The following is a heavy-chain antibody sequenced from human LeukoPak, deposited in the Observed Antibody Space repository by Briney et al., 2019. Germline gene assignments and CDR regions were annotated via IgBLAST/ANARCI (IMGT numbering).Heavy chain of an antibody. Sequence: PGGSLRLSCAASGFTFSTYGMTWVRQAPGKGLEWVSAISGSGSSTYYADSVKGRFTISRDNSKNTLYLQMNSLRAEDTAVYYCAKWGYYYGSGSYYTGSYYYYYMDVWGKGTTVTISS. CDR3: AKWGYYYGSGSYYTGSYYYYYMDV. CDR2: ISGSGSST. V-gene: IGHV3-23*01. D-gene: IGHD3-10*01. CDR1: GFTFSTYG. J-gene: IGHJ6*03.